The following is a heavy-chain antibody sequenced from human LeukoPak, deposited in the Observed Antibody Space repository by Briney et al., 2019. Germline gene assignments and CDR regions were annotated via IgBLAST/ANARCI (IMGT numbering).Heavy chain of an antibody. CDR1: GFTFSSYW. CDR3: AKDRRDGYNYHYFDY. D-gene: IGHD5-24*01. V-gene: IGHV3-74*01. Sequence: PGGSLRLSCAASGFTFSSYWMHWVRQAPGKGLVWVSRIKSDGSTTTYADSVKGRFTISRDNSKNTLYLQMNSLRAEDTAVYYCAKDRRDGYNYHYFDYWGQGTLVTVSS. CDR2: IKSDGSTT. J-gene: IGHJ4*02.